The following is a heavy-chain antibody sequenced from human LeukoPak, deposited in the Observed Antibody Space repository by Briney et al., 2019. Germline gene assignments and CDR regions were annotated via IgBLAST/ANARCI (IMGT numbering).Heavy chain of an antibody. D-gene: IGHD3-3*01. CDR3: ASLEYDFWSGYPKSEAFDI. CDR1: GGSVSSGSYY. Sequence: PSETLSLTCTVSGGSVSSGSYYWSWIRQPPGKGLEWIGYIYYSGSTNYNPSLKSRVTISVDTSKNQFSLKLSSVTAADTAVYYCASLEYDFWSGYPKSEAFDIWGQGTMVTASS. V-gene: IGHV4-61*01. J-gene: IGHJ3*02. CDR2: IYYSGST.